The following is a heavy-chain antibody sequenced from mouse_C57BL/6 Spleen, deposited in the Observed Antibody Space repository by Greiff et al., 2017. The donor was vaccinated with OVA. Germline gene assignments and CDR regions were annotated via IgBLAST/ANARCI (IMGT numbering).Heavy chain of an antibody. J-gene: IGHJ1*03. CDR3: TRANYYGSSYDYFDV. CDR1: GYTFTDYE. Sequence: QVQLKESGAELVRPGASVTLSCKASGYTFTDYEMHWVKQTPVHGLEWIGAIDPETGGTAYNQKFKGKAILTADKSSSTAYMELRSLTSEDSAVYYCTRANYYGSSYDYFDVWGTGTTVTVSS. D-gene: IGHD1-1*01. V-gene: IGHV1-15*01. CDR2: IDPETGGT.